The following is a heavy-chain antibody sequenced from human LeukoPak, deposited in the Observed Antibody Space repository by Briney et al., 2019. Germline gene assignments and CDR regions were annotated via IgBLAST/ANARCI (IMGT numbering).Heavy chain of an antibody. CDR2: IIPIFGTA. CDR1: GGTFSSYA. CDR3: ARQTSTPGPFDY. Sequence: ASVKVSRKASGGTFSSYAISWVRQAPGQGLEWMGRIIPIFGTANYAQKFQGRVTITADKSTSTAYMELSSLRSEDTAVYYCARQTSTPGPFDYWGQGTLVTVSS. D-gene: IGHD2-15*01. V-gene: IGHV1-69*06. J-gene: IGHJ4*02.